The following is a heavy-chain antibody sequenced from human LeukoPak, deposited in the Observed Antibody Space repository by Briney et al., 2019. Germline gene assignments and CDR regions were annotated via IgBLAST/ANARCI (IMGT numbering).Heavy chain of an antibody. J-gene: IGHJ5*02. CDR1: GYTFTSYY. V-gene: IGHV1-2*02. CDR3: ARDRYCSSTSCYARPYNWFDP. D-gene: IGHD2-2*01. CDR2: INPNSGGT. Sequence: ASVKVSCKASGYTFTSYYMHWVRQAPGQGLEWMGWINPNSGGTNYAQKFQGRVTMTRDTSISTAYMELSRLRSDDTAVYYCARDRYCSSTSCYARPYNWFDPWGQGTLVTVSS.